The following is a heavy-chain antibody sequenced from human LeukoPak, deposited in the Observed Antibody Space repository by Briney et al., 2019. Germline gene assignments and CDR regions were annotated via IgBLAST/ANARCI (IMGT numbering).Heavy chain of an antibody. D-gene: IGHD4-23*01. CDR1: GFTVSSNY. J-gene: IGHJ3*02. CDR3: ARGTFYGGNSPFAFDI. Sequence: GGSLRLSCAASGFTVSSNYMIWVRQAPGKGLEWVSITYAGGTTYYADSVKGRFTISRDNSKNTVYLQMDSLRAEDTAVYYCARGTFYGGNSPFAFDIWGQGTMVTVSS. CDR2: TYAGGTT. V-gene: IGHV3-53*01.